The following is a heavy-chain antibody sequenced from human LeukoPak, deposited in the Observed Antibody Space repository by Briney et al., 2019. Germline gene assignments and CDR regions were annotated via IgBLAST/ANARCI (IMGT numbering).Heavy chain of an antibody. CDR1: GFTLSGSA. Sequence: GGSLRLSCAASGFTLSGSAMHWVRQASGKGLEWVGRIRRKANSYATAYAASVKGRFTISRDDSKNTAYLQMNSLKTEDTAVYYCTSANIVVVPAAFDAFDIWGQGTLVTVSS. V-gene: IGHV3-73*01. CDR2: IRRKANSYAT. J-gene: IGHJ3*02. D-gene: IGHD2-2*01. CDR3: TSANIVVVPAAFDAFDI.